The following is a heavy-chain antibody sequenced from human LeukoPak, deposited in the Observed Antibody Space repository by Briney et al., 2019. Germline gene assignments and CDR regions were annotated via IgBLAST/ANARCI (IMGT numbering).Heavy chain of an antibody. D-gene: IGHD3-22*01. CDR2: ISGSGRST. Sequence: GGSVRLSCQASGFTFSSHAMTWVRQAPGKGREWVSTISGSGRSTYFADSVKGRFAISRDNSKNTVSLQMNSLRAEDTAFYFCAQDPAGVVINWGQGTLVTVSS. CDR3: AQDPAGVVIN. V-gene: IGHV3-23*01. CDR1: GFTFSSHA. J-gene: IGHJ4*02.